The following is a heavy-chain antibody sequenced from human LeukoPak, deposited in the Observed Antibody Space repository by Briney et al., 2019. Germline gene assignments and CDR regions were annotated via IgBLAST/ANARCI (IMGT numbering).Heavy chain of an antibody. CDR2: ISWDGGST. CDR1: GFTFDDYA. D-gene: IGHD1-7*01. J-gene: IGHJ2*01. CDR3: AKYSYNWNYVGYFDL. Sequence: GGSLRLSCAASGFTFDDYAMHWVRQALGKGLEWVSLISWDGGSTYYADSVKGRFTISRDNSKNSLYLQMNSLRAEDTALYYCAKYSYNWNYVGYFDLWGRGTLVTVSS. V-gene: IGHV3-43D*03.